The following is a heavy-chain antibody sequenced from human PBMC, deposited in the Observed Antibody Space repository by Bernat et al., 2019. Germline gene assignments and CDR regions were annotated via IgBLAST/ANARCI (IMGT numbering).Heavy chain of an antibody. J-gene: IGHJ3*01. CDR1: GFALSSYG. Sequence: QVQVVESGGGVVQPGRSLRLSCAASGFALSSYGMHWVRQAPGKGLEWVAAIWYDGSNTYYGDSVKGRFTISRESSMNTLYLQMNNLRAEDTARYYCEEVRSYDWASDGCGVWGQGTTVTVSS. V-gene: IGHV3-33*06. CDR2: IWYDGSNT. D-gene: IGHD5-18*01. CDR3: EEVRSYDWASDGCGV.